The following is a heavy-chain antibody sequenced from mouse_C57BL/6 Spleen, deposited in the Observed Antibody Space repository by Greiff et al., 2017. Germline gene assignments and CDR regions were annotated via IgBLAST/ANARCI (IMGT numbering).Heavy chain of an antibody. Sequence: VQLQQPGAELVKPGASVKVSCKASGYTFTSYWMHWVKQRPGQGLEWIGRLHPSDSDTNYNQKFKGKATLTVDKSSSTAYMQLSSLTSEDSAVYYCAYYYGSSDAMDYWGQGTSVTVSS. CDR1: GYTFTSYW. J-gene: IGHJ4*01. CDR2: LHPSDSDT. V-gene: IGHV1-74*01. D-gene: IGHD1-1*01. CDR3: AYYYGSSDAMDY.